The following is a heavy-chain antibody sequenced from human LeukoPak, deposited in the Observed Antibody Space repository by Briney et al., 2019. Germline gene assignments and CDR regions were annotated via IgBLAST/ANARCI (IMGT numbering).Heavy chain of an antibody. CDR1: GFTFSSYW. Sequence: PGGSLRLSCTVSGFTFSSYWMSWVRQAPGKGLEWVSYISGSSSTIYYADSVKGRFTISRDNAKNSLYLQMNSLRADDTAVYYCARSTTSGGFDPWGQGTLVTVSS. D-gene: IGHD2-2*01. CDR2: ISGSSSTI. J-gene: IGHJ5*02. V-gene: IGHV3-48*01. CDR3: ARSTTSGGFDP.